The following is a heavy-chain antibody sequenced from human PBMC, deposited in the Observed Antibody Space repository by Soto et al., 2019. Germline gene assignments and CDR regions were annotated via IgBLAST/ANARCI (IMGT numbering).Heavy chain of an antibody. Sequence: QVQLVQSGAEVKTPGSSVKVSCKTSGGTLNNHAVTWVRQAPGQGLDWMGAIIPIFGTAKYAQKFQGRITSTTVQSQSTAYMDLSSMRSEDTAFYYCATGIFLVGTMGYFDSWRQGTLVTVSS. J-gene: IGHJ4*02. CDR1: GGTLNNHA. D-gene: IGHD1-26*01. CDR3: ATGIFLVGTMGYFDS. CDR2: IIPIFGTA. V-gene: IGHV1-69*01.